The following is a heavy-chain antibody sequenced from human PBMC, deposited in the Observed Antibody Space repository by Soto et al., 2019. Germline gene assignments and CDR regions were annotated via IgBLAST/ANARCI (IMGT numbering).Heavy chain of an antibody. D-gene: IGHD2-8*02. V-gene: IGHV1-69*01. CDR2: IIPIFGTA. Sequence: QVQLVQSGAEVKKPGSSVKVSCKASGGTFGSYAISWVRQAPGQGLEWMGGIIPIFGTANYAQKFQGRVTITADESTRIAYRELSSLRSDDTAVYYCAKDTRRYCTAGTCVPGFDPWGQGTLVTVSS. CDR3: AKDTRRYCTAGTCVPGFDP. J-gene: IGHJ5*02. CDR1: GGTFGSYA.